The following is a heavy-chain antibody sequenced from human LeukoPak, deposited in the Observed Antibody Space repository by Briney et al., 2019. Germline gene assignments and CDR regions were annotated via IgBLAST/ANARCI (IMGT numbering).Heavy chain of an antibody. J-gene: IGHJ4*02. CDR1: GGSISSSSYY. CDR2: IYYSGST. Sequence: SETLSLTCTVSGGSISSSSYYWGWIRQPPGKGLEWIGSIYYSGSTYYNPSLKSRVTISVDTSKNQFSLKLSSVTAADTAVYYCAREAGYSRPPGYFDYWGQGTLVTVSS. V-gene: IGHV4-39*07. CDR3: AREAGYSRPPGYFDY. D-gene: IGHD6-13*01.